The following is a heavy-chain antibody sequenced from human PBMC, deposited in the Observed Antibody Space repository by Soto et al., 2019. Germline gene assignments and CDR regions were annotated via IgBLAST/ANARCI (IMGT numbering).Heavy chain of an antibody. D-gene: IGHD1-26*01. Sequence: EVQLVESGGGLVQPGGSLRLSCAASGFTFSSYWMHWVRQVPGKGLVWVSHIDSDGNYTTYADSVKGRFTISRDNAKNTVYLQMNRLRAEDTAVYYCVRDDVGVGIDYWGRGTLVTVSS. J-gene: IGHJ4*02. CDR1: GFTFSSYW. CDR3: VRDDVGVGIDY. CDR2: IDSDGNYT. V-gene: IGHV3-74*03.